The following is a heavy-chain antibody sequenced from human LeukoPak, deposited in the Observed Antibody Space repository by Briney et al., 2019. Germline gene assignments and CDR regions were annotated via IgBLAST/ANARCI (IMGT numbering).Heavy chain of an antibody. CDR3: GRDISTYGSGSSEFDY. J-gene: IGHJ4*02. CDR1: GFTFSDYY. Sequence: PGGSLRLSCAVSGFTFSDYYMVWVRQDPGKGLEWVSYISSSRSYTNYADSVKGRFTISRDNAKNSLYLQINSLRAEDTAVYYCGRDISTYGSGSSEFDYWGQGTRVPVSS. CDR2: ISSSRSYT. V-gene: IGHV3-11*06. D-gene: IGHD3-10*01.